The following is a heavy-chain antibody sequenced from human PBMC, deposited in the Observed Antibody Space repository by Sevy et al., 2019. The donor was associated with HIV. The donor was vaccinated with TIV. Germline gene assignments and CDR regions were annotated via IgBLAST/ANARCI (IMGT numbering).Heavy chain of an antibody. CDR2: ISYDGSNK. V-gene: IGHV3-30-3*01. CDR3: AREDGDTAMVTPYFDY. CDR1: GFTFSSYA. D-gene: IGHD5-18*01. J-gene: IGHJ4*02. Sequence: GGSLRLSCAASGFTFSSYAMHWVRQAPGKGLEWVVVISYDGSNKYYADSVKGRFTISRDNSKNTLYLQMNSLRAEDTAVYYCAREDGDTAMVTPYFDYWGQGTLVTVSS.